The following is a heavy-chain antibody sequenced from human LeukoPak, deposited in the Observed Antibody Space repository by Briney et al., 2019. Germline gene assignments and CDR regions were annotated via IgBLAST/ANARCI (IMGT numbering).Heavy chain of an antibody. CDR3: AKRTSGSSWYSSDY. Sequence: GGSLRLSCAASGFTFSSYAMNWVRQAPGKGLEWVSTMSGDATSTYYADSVKGRFTISRDNSRNTLYLQMNSLRAEDTAAYYCAKRTSGSSWYSSDYWGQGTLVTVSS. CDR1: GFTFSSYA. D-gene: IGHD6-13*01. V-gene: IGHV3-23*01. J-gene: IGHJ4*02. CDR2: MSGDATST.